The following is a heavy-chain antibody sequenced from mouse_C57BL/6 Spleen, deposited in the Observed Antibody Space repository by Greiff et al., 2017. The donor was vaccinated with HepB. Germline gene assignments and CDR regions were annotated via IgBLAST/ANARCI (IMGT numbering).Heavy chain of an antibody. CDR1: GYAFSSSW. V-gene: IGHV1-82*01. J-gene: IGHJ4*01. CDR3: ARPYYYYGSSYYAMDY. Sequence: VQRVESGPELVKPGASVKISCKASGYAFSSSWMNWVKQRPGKGLEWIGRIYPGDGDTNYNGKFKGKATLTADKSSSTAYMQLSSLTSEDSAVYFCARPYYYYGSSYYAMDYWGQGTSVTVSS. D-gene: IGHD1-1*01. CDR2: IYPGDGDT.